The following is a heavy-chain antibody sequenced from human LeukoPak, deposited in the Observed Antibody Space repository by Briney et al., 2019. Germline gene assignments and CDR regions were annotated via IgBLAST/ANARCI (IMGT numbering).Heavy chain of an antibody. CDR1: GFTFNNYG. V-gene: IGHV3-23*01. J-gene: IGHJ4*02. CDR2: IGTSGANT. CDR3: AKKSGDHFHFDY. Sequence: GGSLRLSCAASGFTFNNYGMGWVRQTPGKGLEWVATIGTSGANTYHADSVKGRFTISRDNSKSTLYLQMNSLRAEDTAVYHCAKKSGDHFHFDYWGQGTLVTVSS. D-gene: IGHD2-21*01.